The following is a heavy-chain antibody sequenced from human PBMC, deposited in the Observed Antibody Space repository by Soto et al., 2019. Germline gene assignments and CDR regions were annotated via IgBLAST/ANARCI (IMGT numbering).Heavy chain of an antibody. D-gene: IGHD3-3*01. CDR2: ISAYDSDIT. CDR3: ARQSGYYYFYGMDV. CDR1: GYTFTDNG. V-gene: IGHV1-18*04. Sequence: ASVKVSCKISGYTFTDNGITWVRQSPGQGLEWMGWISAYDSDITHYTQHLQGRLTMTTDTSTSTAYMELRSLTSDDTAVYYCARQSGYYYFYGMDVWGQGTTVTVSS. J-gene: IGHJ6*02.